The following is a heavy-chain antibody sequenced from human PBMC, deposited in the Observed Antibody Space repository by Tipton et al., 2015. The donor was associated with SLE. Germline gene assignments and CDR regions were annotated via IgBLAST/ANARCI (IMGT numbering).Heavy chain of an antibody. D-gene: IGHD6-19*01. CDR2: IWYDGTNQ. Sequence: SLRLSCAASGFTFSAYTMHWVRQAPGKGLEWLAVIWYDGTNQYYADSVKGRFIISRDNSKSILYLQMNTLKAEDTAVYYCARRQWLAAPFDYWGQGTLVTVSS. J-gene: IGHJ4*02. V-gene: IGHV3-33*01. CDR3: ARRQWLAAPFDY. CDR1: GFTFSAYT.